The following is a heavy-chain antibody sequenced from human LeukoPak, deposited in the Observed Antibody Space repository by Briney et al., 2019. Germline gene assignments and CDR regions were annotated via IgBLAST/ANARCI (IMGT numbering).Heavy chain of an antibody. CDR3: AKEIQLWGIVWFDP. CDR2: IYTSGST. V-gene: IGHV4-61*02. J-gene: IGHJ5*02. D-gene: IGHD5-18*01. Sequence: SETLSLTCTVSGGSISSGSYYWSWIRQPPGKGLEWIGRIYTSGSTNYNPSLKSRVTISVDTSKNQFPLKLSSVTAADTAVCYCAKEIQLWGIVWFDPWGQGTLVTVSS. CDR1: GGSISSGSYY.